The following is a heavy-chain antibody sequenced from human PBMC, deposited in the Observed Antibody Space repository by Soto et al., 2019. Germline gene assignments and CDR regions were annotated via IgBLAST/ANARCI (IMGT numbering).Heavy chain of an antibody. CDR3: ARGGGYNWNYGY. V-gene: IGHV4-34*01. Sequence: SETLSLTCAVYGRSFSGYYWSWIRQPPGKGLEWIGEINHSGSTNYNPSLKSRVTISVDTSKNQFSLKLSSVTAADTAVYYCARGGGYNWNYGYWGQGTLVTVSS. CDR2: INHSGST. CDR1: GRSFSGYY. D-gene: IGHD1-7*01. J-gene: IGHJ4*02.